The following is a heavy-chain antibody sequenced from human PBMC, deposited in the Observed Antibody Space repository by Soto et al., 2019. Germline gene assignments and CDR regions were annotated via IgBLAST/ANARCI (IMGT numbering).Heavy chain of an antibody. CDR2: INAGNGNT. D-gene: IGHD6-19*01. J-gene: IGHJ4*02. CDR3: ARAVAVAPHFDY. CDR1: GYTFTGYA. Sequence: QVQLVQSGAEEKKPGASVKVSCKASGYTFTGYAMHWVRQAPGQRLEWMGWINAGNGNTKYSQKFQGRVTITGATSASAASMELGSLTSEDTAVYYCARAVAVAPHFDYWGQGTLVTVSS. V-gene: IGHV1-3*05.